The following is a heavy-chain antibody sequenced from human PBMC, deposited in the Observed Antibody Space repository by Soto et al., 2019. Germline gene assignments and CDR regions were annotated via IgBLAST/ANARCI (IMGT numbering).Heavy chain of an antibody. CDR3: GREVSGSYRDAFDL. Sequence: EVQLVESGGGLVQPGGSLRLSCAASGFTFSSYWMSWVRQAPGKGLEWVANIKQDGSEKYYVDSVKGRFTISRDNAKNSLSLQMNSLRAEDTAVYYCGREVSGSYRDAFDLWGQGTMVTVSS. J-gene: IGHJ3*01. CDR1: GFTFSSYW. D-gene: IGHD1-26*01. CDR2: IKQDGSEK. V-gene: IGHV3-7*04.